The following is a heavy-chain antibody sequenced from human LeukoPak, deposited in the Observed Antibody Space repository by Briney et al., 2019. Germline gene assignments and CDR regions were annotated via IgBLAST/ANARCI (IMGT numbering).Heavy chain of an antibody. D-gene: IGHD1-26*01. V-gene: IGHV1-69*13. Sequence: SVKVSCKASGGTFSSYAISWVRQAPGQGLEWMRGIIPIFGTANYAQKFQGRVTITADESTSTAYMELSSLRSEDTAVYYCARNSRTIDSFDYWGQGTLVTVSS. CDR3: ARNSRTIDSFDY. CDR1: GGTFSSYA. J-gene: IGHJ4*02. CDR2: IIPIFGTA.